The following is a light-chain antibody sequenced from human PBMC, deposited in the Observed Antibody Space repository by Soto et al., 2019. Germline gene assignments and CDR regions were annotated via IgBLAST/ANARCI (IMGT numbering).Light chain of an antibody. CDR1: QSVSNTS. CDR3: QQDGSSPPYT. CDR2: GSS. J-gene: IGKJ2*01. Sequence: EVVLTQSPGTLSLSPGERATLSCRASQSVSNTSFAWYQLKPGQAPRLLLFGSSDRATGIPDRFSGSGSGTDFTPTISRLEPEEYAVYYCQQDGSSPPYTFGQGTKLEIK. V-gene: IGKV3-20*01.